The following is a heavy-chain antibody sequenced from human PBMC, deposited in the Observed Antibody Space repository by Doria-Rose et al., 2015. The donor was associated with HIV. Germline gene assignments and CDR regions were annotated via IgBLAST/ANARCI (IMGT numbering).Heavy chain of an antibody. CDR2: TYIRGGT. J-gene: IGHJ4*02. Sequence: QGQLQESGPGVVKPSQTLSLTCTVSGGSIGSGSYHWSWIRQPAGEGLEWVGRTYIRGGTDYNPSLQSRVTISVDTSKNQFSLEVNSVTAEDTAVYYCARTANWNDGRVDSWGQGTSVIVSS. CDR3: ARTANWNDGRVDS. D-gene: IGHD1-20*01. V-gene: IGHV4-61*02. CDR1: GGSIGSGSYH.